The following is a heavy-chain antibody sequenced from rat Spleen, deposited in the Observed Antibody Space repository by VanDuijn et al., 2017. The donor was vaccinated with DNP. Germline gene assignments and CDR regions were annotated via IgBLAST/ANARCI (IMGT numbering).Heavy chain of an antibody. V-gene: IGHV5-25*01. J-gene: IGHJ2*01. D-gene: IGHD1-4*01. CDR2: IPNTGGST. CDR1: GFTFSNYY. Sequence: EVQLVESGGHLVRPGRSMKLSCAASGFTFSNYYMAWVRQTPTTGLEWVASIPNTGGSTYYLDSVKGRFTVSRDNAESTLYLQMDSLRSEDTATYYCASRPPPTRGPFDYWGQGVMVTVSS. CDR3: ASRPPPTRGPFDY.